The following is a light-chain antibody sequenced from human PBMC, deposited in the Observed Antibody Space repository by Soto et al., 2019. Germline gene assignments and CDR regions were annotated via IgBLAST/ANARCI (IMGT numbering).Light chain of an antibody. Sequence: AIQMTQSPSSLSASVGDRVTITCRASQGIRNDLGWYQQKPGRAPKLLIYAASSLHSGVSSRFSGSGSGTDFTLTISSLQPEDFATYYCLQDDSYPYTFGQGTKLEIK. V-gene: IGKV1-6*01. CDR3: LQDDSYPYT. CDR1: QGIRND. CDR2: AAS. J-gene: IGKJ2*01.